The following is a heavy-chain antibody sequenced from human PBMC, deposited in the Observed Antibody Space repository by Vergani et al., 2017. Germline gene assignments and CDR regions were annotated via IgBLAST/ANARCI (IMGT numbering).Heavy chain of an antibody. CDR1: GFTFSSYA. D-gene: IGHD1-1*01. CDR3: ARLNANDLEPSYFDY. Sequence: MQLVESGGGLVKPGGSLRLSCAASGFTFSSYAISWVRQAPGQGLEWMGGIIPIFGTANYAQKFQGRVTITADESTSTAYMELSSLRSEDTAVYYCARLNANDLEPSYFDYWGQGTLVTVSS. J-gene: IGHJ4*02. CDR2: IIPIFGTA. V-gene: IGHV1-69*01.